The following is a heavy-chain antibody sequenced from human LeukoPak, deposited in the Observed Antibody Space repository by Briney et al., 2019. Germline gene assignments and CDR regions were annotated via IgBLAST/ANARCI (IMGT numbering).Heavy chain of an antibody. CDR3: ARVAGYTYSYYYFDY. Sequence: SETLSLTCTVSGGSFSSYYWTWLRQPPGKGLEWIGYIYHTGSTNYNPSLKSRVTISVDTSKNQFSLKLTSVTAADTAVYFCARVAGYTYSYYYFDYWGQGTLVTVS. J-gene: IGHJ4*02. V-gene: IGHV4-59*01. CDR2: IYHTGST. CDR1: GGSFSSYY. D-gene: IGHD5-18*01.